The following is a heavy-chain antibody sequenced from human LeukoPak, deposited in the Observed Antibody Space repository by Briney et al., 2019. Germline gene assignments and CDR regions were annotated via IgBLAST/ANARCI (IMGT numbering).Heavy chain of an antibody. CDR2: ISSSGNST. D-gene: IGHD6-13*01. CDR3: ATDGGPEYSSSWYLY. CDR1: GFTFSDYY. V-gene: IGHV3-11*04. J-gene: IGHJ4*02. Sequence: GGSLRLSCAASGFTFSDYYMSWIRQAPGKGLEWVSYISSSGNSTYYSDSVKGRFTISRDNAKNSLYLQMNSLRAEDTAVYYCATDGGPEYSSSWYLYWGQGTLVTVSS.